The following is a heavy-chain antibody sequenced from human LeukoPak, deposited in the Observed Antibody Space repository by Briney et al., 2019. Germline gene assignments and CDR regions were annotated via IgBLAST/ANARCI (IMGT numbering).Heavy chain of an antibody. CDR2: ISSSNSYI. Sequence: PGGSLRLSCAASGFTFSSYIMNWVRQAPGKGLEWVSSISSSNSYIYYPDSVKGRFTISRDNAKNSLYLQMNSRRAEDTAVYYCARGESGWYTAYYYYGMDVWGKGTTVTVSS. CDR1: GFTFSSYI. J-gene: IGHJ6*04. V-gene: IGHV3-21*01. D-gene: IGHD6-13*01. CDR3: ARGESGWYTAYYYYGMDV.